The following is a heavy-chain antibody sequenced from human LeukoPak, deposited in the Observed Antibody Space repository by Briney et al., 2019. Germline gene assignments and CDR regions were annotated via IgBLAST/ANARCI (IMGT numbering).Heavy chain of an antibody. J-gene: IGHJ1*01. CDR3: AKDPSSSWYGEYFQR. Sequence: GGSLRLSCEVSGFTFTDYWMHWVRQAPGKGLEWVAVISYDGSNKYYADSVKGRFTISRDNTKNTLYLQMNSLRAEDTAVYYCAKDPSSSWYGEYFQRWGQGTLVTVSS. CDR1: GFTFTDYW. V-gene: IGHV3-30*18. CDR2: ISYDGSNK. D-gene: IGHD6-13*01.